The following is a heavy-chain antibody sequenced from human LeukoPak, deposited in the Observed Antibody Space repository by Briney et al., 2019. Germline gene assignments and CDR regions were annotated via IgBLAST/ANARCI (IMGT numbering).Heavy chain of an antibody. CDR3: ARGKGYGPGICFDY. D-gene: IGHD5-18*01. J-gene: IGHJ4*02. Sequence: GGSLRLSXAASGFTFSSYSMNWVRQAPGKGLEWVLPISSSSSYIYYADSVKGRFTISRDNAKNSLYLQMNSLRAEDTAVYYCARGKGYGPGICFDYWGQGTLVTVSS. V-gene: IGHV3-21*01. CDR1: GFTFSSYS. CDR2: ISSSSSYI.